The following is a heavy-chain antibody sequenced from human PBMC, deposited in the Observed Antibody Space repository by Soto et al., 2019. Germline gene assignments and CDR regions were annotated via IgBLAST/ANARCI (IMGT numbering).Heavy chain of an antibody. CDR2: IYPGDSDT. V-gene: IGHV5-51*01. J-gene: IGHJ6*02. D-gene: IGHD6-19*01. CDR3: ARISSSGWYDYYYYGMDV. Sequence: GESLKISCRGSGYSFTSYWIGWVRQMPGKGLEWMGIIYPGDSDTRYSPSFQGQVTISADKSISTAYLQWSSLKASDTAMYYCARISSSGWYDYYYYGMDVWGQGTTVTVSS. CDR1: GYSFTSYW.